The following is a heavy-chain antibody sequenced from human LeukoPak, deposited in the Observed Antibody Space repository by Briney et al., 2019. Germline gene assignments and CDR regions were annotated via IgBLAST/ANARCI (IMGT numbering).Heavy chain of an antibody. D-gene: IGHD2-15*01. CDR2: ISSSGSTI. J-gene: IGHJ4*02. CDR3: ARGDRLGYCSGGSCYVDY. Sequence: PGGSLRLSCAASGFTLSDYYMSWLRQAPGKGLEWVSYISSSGSTIYYADSVKGRFTISRDNAKNSLYLQMNSLRAEDTAVYYCARGDRLGYCSGGSCYVDYWGQGTLVTVSS. V-gene: IGHV3-11*01. CDR1: GFTLSDYY.